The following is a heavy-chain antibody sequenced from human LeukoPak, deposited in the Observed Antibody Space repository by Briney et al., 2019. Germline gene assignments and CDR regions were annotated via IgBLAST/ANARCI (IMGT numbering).Heavy chain of an antibody. D-gene: IGHD2-2*03. Sequence: GGSLRLSCAASGFAFSSYAMNWVRQAPGKGLEWVSSITSTRSYIYYADSVEGRFTISRDNAKNSLYLQMDSLRAEDTAVYYCARDDGGYCSSSSCYLGWFDPWGQGTLVTVSS. J-gene: IGHJ5*02. CDR2: ITSTRSYI. V-gene: IGHV3-21*01. CDR1: GFAFSSYA. CDR3: ARDDGGYCSSSSCYLGWFDP.